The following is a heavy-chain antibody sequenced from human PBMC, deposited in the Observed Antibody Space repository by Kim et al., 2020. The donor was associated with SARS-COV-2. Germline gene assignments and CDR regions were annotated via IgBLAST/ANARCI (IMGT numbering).Heavy chain of an antibody. CDR2: IYYSGST. Sequence: SETLSLTCTVSPGSMNSYYWNWIRQSPGKGLEWIGYIYYSGSTNYNPSLKSRVTISVDTSTNQFSLKVNSVTAADTAVYYCVKNSSVWNRFDPWGQGTLVTVSS. J-gene: IGHJ5*02. V-gene: IGHV4-59*08. CDR1: PGSMNSYY. D-gene: IGHD3-22*01. CDR3: VKNSSVWNRFDP.